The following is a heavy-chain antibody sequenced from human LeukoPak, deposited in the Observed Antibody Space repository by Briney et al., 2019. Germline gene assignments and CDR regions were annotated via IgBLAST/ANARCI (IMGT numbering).Heavy chain of an antibody. CDR2: IYYSGST. CDR3: ASPSYYYDSSGFLGAFDI. Sequence: SETLSLTCTVSGGSISSYYRSWIRQPPGKGLEWIGYIYYSGSTNYNPSLKSRVTISVDTSKNQFSLKLSSVTAADTAVYYCASPSYYYDSSGFLGAFDIWGQGTMVTVSS. CDR1: GGSISSYY. V-gene: IGHV4-59*08. D-gene: IGHD3-22*01. J-gene: IGHJ3*02.